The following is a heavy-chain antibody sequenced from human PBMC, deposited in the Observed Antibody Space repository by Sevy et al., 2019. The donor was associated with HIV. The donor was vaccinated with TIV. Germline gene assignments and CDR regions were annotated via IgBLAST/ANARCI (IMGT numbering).Heavy chain of an antibody. Sequence: GGSLRLSCAASGFTFSSYEMNWVRQAPGKGWEWVSSISNSGTTISSSDSVKGRFTISRDKARNSLYLQMNSLRAEDTAVYYCARDLPPSATTVAHFDCWGQRTLVTVSS. J-gene: IGHJ4*02. CDR1: GFTFSSYE. D-gene: IGHD4-17*01. CDR3: ARDLPPSATTVAHFDC. V-gene: IGHV3-48*03. CDR2: ISNSGTTI.